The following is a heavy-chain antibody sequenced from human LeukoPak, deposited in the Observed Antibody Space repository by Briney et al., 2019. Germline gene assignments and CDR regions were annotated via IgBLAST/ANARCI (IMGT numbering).Heavy chain of an antibody. J-gene: IGHJ4*02. D-gene: IGHD3-16*01. CDR2: INPIFGTA. Sequence: ASVKVSCKASGYTFTGYYMHWVRQAPGQALEWMGWINPIFGTANYAQKFRGRVTITADKSTRTAYMELSSLRSEDTAVYYCARDNDSRDPPHFDYWGQGTLVTVSS. CDR3: ARDNDSRDPPHFDY. CDR1: GYTFTGYY. V-gene: IGHV1-69*06.